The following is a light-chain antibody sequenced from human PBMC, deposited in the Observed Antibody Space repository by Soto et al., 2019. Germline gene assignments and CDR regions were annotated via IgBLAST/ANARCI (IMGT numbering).Light chain of an antibody. J-gene: IGKJ5*01. Sequence: VLTQSQDTLSLSPGERATLSCRASQSVGSSSLGWYQQKPGQAPRLVIFDISNRATGIPDRFSGSGSGTYCTLTTSRLEPEDFAVYYCQLYSRSPRQITFGHGTRLEIK. CDR3: QLYSRSPRQIT. CDR1: QSVGSSS. CDR2: DIS. V-gene: IGKV3-20*01.